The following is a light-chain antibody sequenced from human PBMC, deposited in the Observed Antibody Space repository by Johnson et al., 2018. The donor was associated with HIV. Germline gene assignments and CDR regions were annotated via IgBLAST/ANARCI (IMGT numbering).Light chain of an antibody. CDR2: ENN. J-gene: IGLJ1*01. CDR1: SSNIGNNY. Sequence: QSVLTQPPSVSAAPGQKVTISCSGSSSNIGNNYVSWYQQLPGVVPKLLIYENNKRPSGIPDRFSGSKSGTSATLGITGLQAGDEGDYYCGTWDSSLSAGVFGTGTKVTVL. CDR3: GTWDSSLSAGV. V-gene: IGLV1-51*02.